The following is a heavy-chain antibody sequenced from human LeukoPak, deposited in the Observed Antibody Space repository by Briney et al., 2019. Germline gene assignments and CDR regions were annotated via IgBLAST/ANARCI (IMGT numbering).Heavy chain of an antibody. Sequence: GASVKVSCKASGYTFTSYGISWVRQAPGQGLEWMGWISAYNGNTNYAQKLQGRVTMTTDTSTSTAYMELRSLRSDDTAVYYCASFLEDCSSTSCYVPPLFDYWGQGTLVTVSS. V-gene: IGHV1-18*01. CDR1: GYTFTSYG. CDR3: ASFLEDCSSTSCYVPPLFDY. D-gene: IGHD2-2*01. J-gene: IGHJ4*02. CDR2: ISAYNGNT.